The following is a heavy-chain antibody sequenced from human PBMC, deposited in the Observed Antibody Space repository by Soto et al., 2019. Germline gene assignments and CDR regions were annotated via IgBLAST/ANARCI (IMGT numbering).Heavy chain of an antibody. J-gene: IGHJ6*02. V-gene: IGHV1-18*01. CDR2: ISAYNGNT. CDR3: ARVRTGNWNHYYYVMDV. D-gene: IGHD1-1*01. CDR1: GYTFTSYG. Sequence: QVQLVQSGAEVKKPGASVKVSCKASGYTFTSYGISWVRQAPGQGLEWMGWISAYNGNTNYAQKLQGRVTMTTDRSTSTAYMELRSLRSDDTAVYYWARVRTGNWNHYYYVMDVWGQGTTVTVSS.